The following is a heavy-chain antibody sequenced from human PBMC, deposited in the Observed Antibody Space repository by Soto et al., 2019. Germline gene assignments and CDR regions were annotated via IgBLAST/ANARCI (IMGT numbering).Heavy chain of an antibody. J-gene: IGHJ4*02. D-gene: IGHD1-1*01. V-gene: IGHV1-24*01. CDR2: FDPEDGET. Sequence: QVQLLQSGAEVKKPGASVKVSCKVSGHTLTELSMHWVRQAPGRGLEWMGGFDPEDGETIFAQKFQGRVTRTEDTSTHSTYMELTSLRSEDTAVYYCAAGGTRWLHSPFDYWGQGTLVTISS. CDR1: GHTLTELS. CDR3: AAGGTRWLHSPFDY.